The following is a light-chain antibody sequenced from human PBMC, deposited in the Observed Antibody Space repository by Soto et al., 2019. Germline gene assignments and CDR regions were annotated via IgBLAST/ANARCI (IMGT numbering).Light chain of an antibody. Sequence: QSVLTQPASVSGSPGQSITISCTGTSSDVGGYDYVSWYQLHPGKAPKLMVFEVNNRPSGVSYRFSGSKSGNTASLTISGLQAEDEADYYCSSYTNRTTLYVFGTGAKVTVL. CDR2: EVN. V-gene: IGLV2-14*01. J-gene: IGLJ1*01. CDR1: SSDVGGYDY. CDR3: SSYTNRTTLYV.